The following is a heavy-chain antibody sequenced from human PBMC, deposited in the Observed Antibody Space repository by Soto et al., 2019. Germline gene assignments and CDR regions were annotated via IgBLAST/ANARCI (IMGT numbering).Heavy chain of an antibody. CDR1: GFTFSSYG. CDR2: ISYDGSNK. V-gene: IGHV3-30*18. J-gene: IGHJ4*02. CDR3: AKGLGILYQQGVFDY. Sequence: QVQLVESGGGVVQPGRSLRLTCAASGFTFSSYGMHWVRQAPGKGLEWVAVISYDGSNKYYADSVKGRFTISRDNSKNTLYLQMNSLRAEDTAVYYCAKGLGILYQQGVFDYCGQGTLVTVSS. D-gene: IGHD2-8*01.